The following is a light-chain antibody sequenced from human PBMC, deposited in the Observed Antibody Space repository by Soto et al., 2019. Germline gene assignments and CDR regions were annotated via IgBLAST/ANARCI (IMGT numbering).Light chain of an antibody. CDR3: QQCHNCPLT. CDR1: QSISTE. J-gene: IGKJ2*01. Sequence: EIVMTQSPATLSVSPGERATLSCRASQSISTELAWYQQKPGQPPRLLIYSASTRATGVPARFTGSGSGSEFTRTISGLQSEDFAVYYCQQCHNCPLTFGQGTRLEI. V-gene: IGKV3-15*01. CDR2: SAS.